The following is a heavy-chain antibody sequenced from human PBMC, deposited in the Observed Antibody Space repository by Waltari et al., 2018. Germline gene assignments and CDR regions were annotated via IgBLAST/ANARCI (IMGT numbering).Heavy chain of an antibody. CDR3: ARATRLMTTFGGVTTFDP. J-gene: IGHJ5*02. D-gene: IGHD3-16*01. V-gene: IGHV4-39*01. Sequence: QMQLQESGPGLVKPPATLSLTCSGSGDSLSSRPYSCAGIRQPPGKGLAWIGKIYHTGSTYYNPSLKSRVAMSVDTSKNQFSLTLNSVTATDAAVYFCARATRLMTTFGGVTTFDPWGQGALVTVSS. CDR2: IYHTGST. CDR1: GDSLSSRPYS.